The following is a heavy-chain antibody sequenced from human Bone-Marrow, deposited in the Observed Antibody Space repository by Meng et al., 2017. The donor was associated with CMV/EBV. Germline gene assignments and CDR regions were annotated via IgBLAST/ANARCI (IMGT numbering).Heavy chain of an antibody. V-gene: IGHV3-33*01. D-gene: IGHD3-3*01. CDR1: GFTFSSYG. CDR3: ARHLGIFGPEHYYYYYGMDV. CDR2: IWYDGTNK. Sequence: VGSLRLSCAASGFTFSSYGMHWVRQAPGKGLEWVAVIWYDGTNKYYPDSVKGRFTISRDNSKNTLYLQMNSLRAEDTAVYYCARHLGIFGPEHYYYYYGMDVWGQGTTVTVSS. J-gene: IGHJ6*02.